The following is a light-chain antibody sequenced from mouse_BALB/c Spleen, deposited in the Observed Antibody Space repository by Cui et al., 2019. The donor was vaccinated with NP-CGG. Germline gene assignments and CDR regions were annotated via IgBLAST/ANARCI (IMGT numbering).Light chain of an antibody. V-gene: IGLV1*01. Sequence: QAAVITEAALTTSPGETVTLTCRSSTGAVTTSNYANWVQEKPDHLFTGLIGGTNNRTPGVPARFSGSLIGDQAALTITGAQTEDEAIYFCALWYSNHWVFGGGTKLTVL. J-gene: IGLJ1*01. CDR2: GTN. CDR1: TGAVTTSNY. CDR3: ALWYSNHWV.